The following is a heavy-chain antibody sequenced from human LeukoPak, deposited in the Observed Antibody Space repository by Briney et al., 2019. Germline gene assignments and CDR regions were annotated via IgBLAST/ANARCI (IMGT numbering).Heavy chain of an antibody. J-gene: IGHJ5*02. CDR2: ISYDGSNK. CDR1: GFTFSSYG. V-gene: IGHV3-30*18. Sequence: GGSLRLSCAASGFTFSSYGMHWVGQAPGKGLEWVAVISYDGSNKYYADSVKGRFTISRDNSKNTLYLQMNSLRAEDTAVYYCAKVYDSSGLWFDPWGQGTLVTVSS. CDR3: AKVYDSSGLWFDP. D-gene: IGHD3-22*01.